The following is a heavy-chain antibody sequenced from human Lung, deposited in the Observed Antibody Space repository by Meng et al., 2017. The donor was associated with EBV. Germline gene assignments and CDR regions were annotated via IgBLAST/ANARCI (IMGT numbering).Heavy chain of an antibody. D-gene: IGHD1-7*01. CDR1: GDSGSSNSAA. Sequence: LLHPGPGLVQPSHPLSLPCAITGDSGSSNSAACNWIRQSPSRGLEWLGRTYYRSKWYNDYAVSVKSRITINPDTSKNQFSLQLNSVTPEDTAVYYCASSRPLAGNWNYHYWGQGTLVTVSS. J-gene: IGHJ4*02. CDR3: ASSRPLAGNWNYHY. V-gene: IGHV6-1*01. CDR2: TYYRSKWYN.